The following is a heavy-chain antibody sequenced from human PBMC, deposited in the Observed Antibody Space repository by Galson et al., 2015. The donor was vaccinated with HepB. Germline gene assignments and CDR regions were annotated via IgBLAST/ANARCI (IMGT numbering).Heavy chain of an antibody. CDR1: GYTLTELS. J-gene: IGHJ3*02. V-gene: IGHV1-24*01. D-gene: IGHD3-10*01. Sequence: SVKVSCKVSGYTLTELSMHWVRQAPGKGLEWMGGFDPEDGDTIYAQKFQGRVTMTEDTSTDTAYMELSSLRSEDTAVYYCATMVRGAGAFDIWAQGTRVTVSS. CDR2: FDPEDGDT. CDR3: ATMVRGAGAFDI.